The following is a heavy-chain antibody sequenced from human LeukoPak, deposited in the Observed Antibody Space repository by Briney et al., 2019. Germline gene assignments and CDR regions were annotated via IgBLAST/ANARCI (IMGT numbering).Heavy chain of an antibody. Sequence: GRSLRLSCAASGFTFSSYGMHWVRQAPGKGLEGVAVISYDGSNKYYADSVKGRFTISRDNSKNTLYLQMNSLRAEDTAVYYCAKFPGFYGDYPKDAFDIWGQGTMVTVSS. CDR3: AKFPGFYGDYPKDAFDI. CDR1: GFTFSSYG. J-gene: IGHJ3*02. V-gene: IGHV3-30*18. CDR2: ISYDGSNK. D-gene: IGHD4-17*01.